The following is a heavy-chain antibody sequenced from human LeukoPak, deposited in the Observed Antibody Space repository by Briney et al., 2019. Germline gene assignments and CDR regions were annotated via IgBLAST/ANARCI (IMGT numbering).Heavy chain of an antibody. J-gene: IGHJ3*02. CDR3: ARDRSGWYHDAFDI. D-gene: IGHD6-19*01. Sequence: SETLSLTCTVSGGSISSYYWSWIRQPPGKGLEWIGYTYYSGSTNYNPSLKSRVTISVDTSKNQFSLKLSSVTAADTAVYYCARDRSGWYHDAFDIWGQGTMVTVPS. CDR2: TYYSGST. CDR1: GGSISSYY. V-gene: IGHV4-59*01.